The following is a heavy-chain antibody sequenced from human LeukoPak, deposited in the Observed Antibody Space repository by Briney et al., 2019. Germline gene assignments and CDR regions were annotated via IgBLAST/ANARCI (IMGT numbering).Heavy chain of an antibody. CDR2: INHSGRT. J-gene: IGHJ6*03. Sequence: SETLSLTCAVYGESFSGYYWTWVRQPPGKGLEWIGDINHSGRTTYNPSLKSRVIISVDTSKNLFSLNLTSVTAADAAVYYCTRPWQRRYYMDVWGKGTTVAVSS. CDR1: GESFSGYY. V-gene: IGHV4-34*01. CDR3: TRPWQRRYYMDV.